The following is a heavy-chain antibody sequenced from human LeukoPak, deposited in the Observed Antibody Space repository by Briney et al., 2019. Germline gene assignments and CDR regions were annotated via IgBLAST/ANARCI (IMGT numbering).Heavy chain of an antibody. CDR1: GFTFNNYW. D-gene: IGHD4-17*01. CDR3: AKELEWGYDYGDYMGSTSFDY. Sequence: GGSLRLSCAASGFTFNNYWMHWARQGPGEGPVWVSRINRDGSSTSYADSVKGRFTISRDNAKNTLYLQMDSLRAEDTAMYYCAKELEWGYDYGDYMGSTSFDYWGQGTLVTVSS. J-gene: IGHJ4*02. V-gene: IGHV3-74*01. CDR2: INRDGSST.